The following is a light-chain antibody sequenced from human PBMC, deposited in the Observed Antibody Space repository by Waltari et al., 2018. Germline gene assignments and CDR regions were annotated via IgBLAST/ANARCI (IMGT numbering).Light chain of an antibody. J-gene: IGKJ4*01. Sequence: EIVLTQSPVTLSLSAGERATLSCRASQSVFNYLAWYQQKPGQAPRLLIYDTSKRATGIRPRCSGSGSGIDFTLTISNLEAEDFALDYCQQGSLLPLTFGGGTKVEIK. CDR1: QSVFNY. CDR2: DTS. V-gene: IGKV3-11*01. CDR3: QQGSLLPLT.